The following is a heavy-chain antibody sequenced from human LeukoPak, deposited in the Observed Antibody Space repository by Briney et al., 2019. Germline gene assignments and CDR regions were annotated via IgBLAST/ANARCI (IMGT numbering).Heavy chain of an antibody. CDR2: ISGSGGST. CDR1: GFTFSSYA. Sequence: SGGSLRLSCAASGFTFSSYAMSWVRQAPGKGLEWVSAISGSGGSTYYADSVKGRFTISRNNSKNTLYLQMNSLRAEDTAVYYCAKDGGPPDCSSTSCYPDDAFDIWGQGTMVTVSS. D-gene: IGHD2-2*01. J-gene: IGHJ3*02. CDR3: AKDGGPPDCSSTSCYPDDAFDI. V-gene: IGHV3-23*01.